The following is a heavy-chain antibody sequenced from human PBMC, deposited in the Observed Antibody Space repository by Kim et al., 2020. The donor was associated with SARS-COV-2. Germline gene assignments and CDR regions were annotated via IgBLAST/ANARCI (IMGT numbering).Heavy chain of an antibody. D-gene: IGHD3-3*01. J-gene: IGHJ6*02. Sequence: ASVKVSCKASGYTFTAYYIHWVRQAPGQGLEWMGWINPNSGGTKYAQKFQGRVTMTRHTSVSTAYMELSSLRSDDTAVYYCARDKYESRFLESLGPDYYYGMNVWGQGTTVTVSS. CDR3: ARDKYESRFLESLGPDYYYGMNV. CDR1: GYTFTAYY. V-gene: IGHV1-2*02. CDR2: INPNSGGT.